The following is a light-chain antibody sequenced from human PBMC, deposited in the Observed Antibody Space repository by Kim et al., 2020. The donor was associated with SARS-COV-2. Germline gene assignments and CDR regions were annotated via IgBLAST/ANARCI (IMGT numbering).Light chain of an antibody. J-gene: IGLJ2*01. V-gene: IGLV2-14*03. Sequence: GQPITISFTGTSSDVGGYNYVSWYQQHPDKAPKLMIYDVSKRPPGVSNRFSGSKSGNTASLTISGLQAEDEADYYCSSYTSTSTVVFGAGTQLTVL. CDR1: SSDVGGYNY. CDR3: SSYTSTSTVV. CDR2: DVS.